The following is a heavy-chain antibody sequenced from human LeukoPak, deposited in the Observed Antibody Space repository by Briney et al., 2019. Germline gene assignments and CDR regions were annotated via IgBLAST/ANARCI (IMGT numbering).Heavy chain of an antibody. CDR2: ISSSGSTI. CDR3: ASNGLSGGFDY. Sequence: GGPLRLSCAASGFTFSSYEMNWVRQAPGEGLEWVSYISSSGSTIYYADSVKGRFTISRDNAKNSLYLQMNSLRAEDTAVYYCASNGLSGGFDYWGQGTLVTVSS. CDR1: GFTFSSYE. D-gene: IGHD3-16*01. J-gene: IGHJ4*02. V-gene: IGHV3-48*03.